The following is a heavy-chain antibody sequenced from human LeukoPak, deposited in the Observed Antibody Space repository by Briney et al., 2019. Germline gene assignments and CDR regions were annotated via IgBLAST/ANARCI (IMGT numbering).Heavy chain of an antibody. Sequence: ASVEVSCKASGYTLTGHSIHWVRQAPGQGLDYMGWINPNSGGTNYAQKFQGRVTMTRDTSINTAYMELSSLKSDDTAVYYCARAGTSSSPLHFDCWGQGTLVTVSS. V-gene: IGHV1-2*02. D-gene: IGHD6-6*01. CDR3: ARAGTSSSPLHFDC. CDR1: GYTLTGHS. J-gene: IGHJ4*02. CDR2: INPNSGGT.